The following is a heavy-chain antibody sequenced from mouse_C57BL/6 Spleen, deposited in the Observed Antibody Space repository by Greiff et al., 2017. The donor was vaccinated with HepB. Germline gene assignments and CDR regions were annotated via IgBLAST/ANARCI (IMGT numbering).Heavy chain of an antibody. D-gene: IGHD2-1*01. V-gene: IGHV1-64*01. J-gene: IGHJ3*01. CDR3: ASQDLYYGNFFAY. CDR2: IHPNSGST. CDR1: GYTFTSYW. Sequence: QVQLQQPRAELVKPGASVKLSCKASGYTFTSYWMHWVKQRPGQGLEWIGMIHPNSGSTNYNEKFKSKATLNVDKSSSTAYMQLSSLTSEDSAVYYCASQDLYYGNFFAYWGQGTLVTVSA.